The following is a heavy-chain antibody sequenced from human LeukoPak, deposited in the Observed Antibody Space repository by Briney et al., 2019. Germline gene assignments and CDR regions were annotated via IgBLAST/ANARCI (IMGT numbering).Heavy chain of an antibody. D-gene: IGHD6-19*01. CDR2: INHSGST. Sequence: SETLSLTCAVYGGSFSGYYWSWIRQPPGKGLEWIGEINHSGSTNYNPSLKSRVTISVDTSKNQFSLKLSSVTAADTAVYYCARDPEGIAVAGSTNYWFDPWGQGTLVTVSS. J-gene: IGHJ5*02. CDR1: GGSFSGYY. CDR3: ARDPEGIAVAGSTNYWFDP. V-gene: IGHV4-34*01.